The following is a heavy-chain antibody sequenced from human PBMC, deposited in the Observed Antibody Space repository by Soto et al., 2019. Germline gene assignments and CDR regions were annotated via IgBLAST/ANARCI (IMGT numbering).Heavy chain of an antibody. J-gene: IGHJ6*02. CDR1: GYTFSNYG. D-gene: IGHD3-10*01. CDR2: ISDYNGNT. V-gene: IGHV1-18*01. Sequence: QVQLVQSGAEVRKPGASVKVSCKASGYTFSNYGLSWVRQAPGQGLEWMGWISDYNGNTHYAQKFQGRLIMTTDTSTRTVYVELRSLTSDDTAVHFCAREGYYSGSGTYSPPRYYGMDVWGQGTTVTVSS. CDR3: AREGYYSGSGTYSPPRYYGMDV.